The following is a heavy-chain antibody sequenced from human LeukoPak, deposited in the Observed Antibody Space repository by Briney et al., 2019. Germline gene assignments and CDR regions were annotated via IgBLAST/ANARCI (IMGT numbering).Heavy chain of an antibody. CDR3: ARRGVGKKGYFDY. D-gene: IGHD3-10*01. V-gene: IGHV4-34*01. CDR1: GGSFSGYY. Sequence: SETLSLTCAVYGGSFSGYYWSWIRQPPGKGLEWIGEINHSGSTNYNPSLKSRVTISVDTSKNQFSLKLSSVTAADTAVYYCARRGVGKKGYFDYWGQGTLVTVSS. J-gene: IGHJ4*02. CDR2: INHSGST.